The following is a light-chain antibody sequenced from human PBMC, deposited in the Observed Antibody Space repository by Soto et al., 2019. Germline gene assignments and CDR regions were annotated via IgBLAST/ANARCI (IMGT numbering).Light chain of an antibody. CDR3: CSYAGSYTVV. CDR2: GVS. Sequence: QSALTQPRSVSGSPGQSVTISCTGTSSDVGGYNYVSWYQHHPGKAPKLMIYGVSKRPSGVPDRFSGSKSGKTASLTISGLQDEDEADYYCCSYAGSYTVVFGGGTKLTVL. J-gene: IGLJ2*01. V-gene: IGLV2-11*01. CDR1: SSDVGGYNY.